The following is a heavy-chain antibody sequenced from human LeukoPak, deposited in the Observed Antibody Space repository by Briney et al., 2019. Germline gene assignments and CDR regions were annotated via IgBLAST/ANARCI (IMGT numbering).Heavy chain of an antibody. V-gene: IGHV4-39*07. D-gene: IGHD5-18*01. CDR3: ARADTAMASVDY. Sequence: SETLSLTCTVSGGSISSSSYYWGWIRQPPGKGLEWIGSIYYSGSTYYNPSLKSRVTISVDTSKNQFSLKLSSVTAADTAVYYCARADTAMASVDYWGQGTLVTVSS. CDR2: IYYSGST. J-gene: IGHJ4*02. CDR1: GGSISSSSYY.